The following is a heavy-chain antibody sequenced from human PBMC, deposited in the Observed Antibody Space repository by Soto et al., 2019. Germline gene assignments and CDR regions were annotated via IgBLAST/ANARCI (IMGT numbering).Heavy chain of an antibody. J-gene: IGHJ4*02. Sequence: SETLSLTCAVSGGSISSSNWWSWVRQPPGKGLEWIGEIYHSGSTNYNPSLKSRVTISVDKSKNQFSLKLSSVTAADTAVYYCAREGQEDDYVWGSYRSLYYFDYWGQGTLATVSS. CDR3: AREGQEDDYVWGSYRSLYYFDY. CDR2: IYHSGST. V-gene: IGHV4-4*02. CDR1: GGSISSSNW. D-gene: IGHD3-16*02.